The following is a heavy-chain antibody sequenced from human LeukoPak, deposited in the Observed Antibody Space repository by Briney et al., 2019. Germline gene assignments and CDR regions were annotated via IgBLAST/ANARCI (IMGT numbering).Heavy chain of an antibody. D-gene: IGHD5-12*01. J-gene: IGHJ6*04. CDR3: ARGSIVAKMNYGMDV. V-gene: IGHV1-2*04. CDR1: GYTFTGYY. CDR2: INPNSGGT. Sequence: ASVKVSCKASGYTFTGYYMHWVRQAPGQGLEWMGWINPNSGGTNYAQKFQGWVTMTRDTSTSTAYMELSRLRSDDTAVYYCARGSIVAKMNYGMDVWGKGTTVTVSS.